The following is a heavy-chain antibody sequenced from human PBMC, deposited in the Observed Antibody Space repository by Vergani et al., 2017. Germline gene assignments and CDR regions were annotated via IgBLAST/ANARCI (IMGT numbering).Heavy chain of an antibody. CDR3: TTVTEYXYGSGSYVDGGFDP. D-gene: IGHD3-10*01. J-gene: IGHJ5*02. Sequence: EVQLVESGGGLVKPGGSLRLSCAASGFTFSNAWMSWVRQAPGKGLEWVGRIKSKTDGGTTDYAAPVKGRFTISRDDSKNTLYLQMNSLKTEDTAVYYCTTVTEYXYGSGSYVDGGFDPWGQGTLVTVSS. CDR2: IKSKTDGGTT. CDR1: GFTFSNAW. V-gene: IGHV3-15*01.